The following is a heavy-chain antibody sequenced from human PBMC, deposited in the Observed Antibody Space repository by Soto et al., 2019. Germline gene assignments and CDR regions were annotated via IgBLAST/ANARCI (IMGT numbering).Heavy chain of an antibody. D-gene: IGHD3-10*01. CDR1: GHKFCIYW. Sequence: GESLKISCHGSGHKFCIYWIGGVRQMPGKGLEWMGIIYPGDADTRYGPSFQGQVTISADKSISTAYLQWSSLKASDTAMYYCAGAAGTEHSTSGTYFEGGAFHIWGQGTMVTVSS. CDR2: IYPGDADT. V-gene: IGHV5-51*01. CDR3: AGAAGTEHSTSGTYFEGGAFHI. J-gene: IGHJ3*02.